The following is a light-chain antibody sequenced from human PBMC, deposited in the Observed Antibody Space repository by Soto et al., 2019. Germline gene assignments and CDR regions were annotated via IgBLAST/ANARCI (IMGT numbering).Light chain of an antibody. CDR3: QQYGSSPWT. J-gene: IGKJ1*01. CDR1: QSVSSSY. V-gene: IGKV3-20*01. Sequence: EMVLTQSPGTLSLSPGDRATLSCRASQSVSSSYLAWYQQKPGQAPRLLIYGASSRATGIPDRFSGSGSGTDFTLTIIRLEPEDFAVYYCQQYGSSPWTFGQGTKVEIK. CDR2: GAS.